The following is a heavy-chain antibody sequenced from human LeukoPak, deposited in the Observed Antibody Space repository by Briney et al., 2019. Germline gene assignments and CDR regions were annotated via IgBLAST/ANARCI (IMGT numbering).Heavy chain of an antibody. CDR2: INSEGSST. CDR3: ARPHSSGPYFDY. Sequence: PGGSLSLSCAASGFTFSSYWMHWVRQAPGKGRVWVSRINSEGSSTSYADSVKGRFTISRDNAKNTLYLQMNSLTAEDTAVYYCARPHSSGPYFDYWGQGTLVTVSS. J-gene: IGHJ4*02. D-gene: IGHD6-19*01. CDR1: GFTFSSYW. V-gene: IGHV3-74*01.